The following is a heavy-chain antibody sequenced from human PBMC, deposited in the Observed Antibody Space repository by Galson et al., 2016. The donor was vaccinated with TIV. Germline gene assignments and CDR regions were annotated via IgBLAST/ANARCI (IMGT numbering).Heavy chain of an antibody. CDR2: INPKSGDT. J-gene: IGHJ4*02. D-gene: IGHD3-9*01. Sequence: SVKVSCKASGYSFTDYYVHWVRQAPGQGLEWMGWINPKSGDTYYAQKFQDRVTMTRDTSISTAYMELSRLRSDDTALFYCARVYDLLTGHSSFDSWGQGTLVTVSS. CDR3: ARVYDLLTGHSSFDS. V-gene: IGHV1-2*02. CDR1: GYSFTDYY.